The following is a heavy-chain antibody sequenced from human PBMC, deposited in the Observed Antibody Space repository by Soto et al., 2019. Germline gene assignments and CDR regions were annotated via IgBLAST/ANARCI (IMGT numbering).Heavy chain of an antibody. J-gene: IGHJ6*02. CDR1: GGPMNNYY. CDR3: ARHGFGELHGLVDV. Sequence: QVQLQESGTGLGKPSETLSLTCTISGGPMNNYYCSWFRQPRGQGLEWLGCMGYNGFNRYNPSLRSGAPILLDTAKTQFPLILSSVTAVDTALYYCARHGFGELHGLVDVWGQGITVTVSS. V-gene: IGHV4-59*08. CDR2: MGYNGFN. D-gene: IGHD3-10*01.